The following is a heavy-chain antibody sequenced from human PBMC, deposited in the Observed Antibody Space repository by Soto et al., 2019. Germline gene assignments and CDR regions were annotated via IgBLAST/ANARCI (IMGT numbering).Heavy chain of an antibody. J-gene: IGHJ4*02. CDR1: GYTFTVYY. CDR3: ARDLAKGGGSAGFDY. CDR2: INPKSGGT. Sequence: GASVKVSGKASGYTFTVYYMHWVRHAPGQGLEWMGWINPKSGGTMYPQKFQGRVTMTWDTSVSTAYMALTRLRSDDTAVYYCARDLAKGGGSAGFDYWGQGTMVTVYS. D-gene: IGHD1-26*01. V-gene: IGHV1-2*02.